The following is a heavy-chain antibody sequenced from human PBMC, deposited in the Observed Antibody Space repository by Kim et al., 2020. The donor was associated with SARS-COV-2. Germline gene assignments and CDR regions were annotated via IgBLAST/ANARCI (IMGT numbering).Heavy chain of an antibody. CDR3: ARDLSGIRSGDYGMDA. Sequence: GGSLRLSCAASGFTFSSYSMNWVRQAPGKGLEWVSSISSSSSYIYYADSVKGRFTISRDNAKNSLYLQMNSLRAEDTAVYYCARDLSGIRSGDYGMDAWGQGTTVTVSS. CDR2: ISSSSSYI. CDR1: GFTFSSYS. J-gene: IGHJ6*02. V-gene: IGHV3-21*01. D-gene: IGHD2-15*01.